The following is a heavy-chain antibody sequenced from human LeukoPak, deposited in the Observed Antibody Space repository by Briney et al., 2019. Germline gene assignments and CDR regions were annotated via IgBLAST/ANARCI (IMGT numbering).Heavy chain of an antibody. CDR1: GFTFSSYW. Sequence: GGSLRLSCAASGFTFSSYWMNWVRQAPGKGLVWVSRIASDGSSTTYADSVKGRFTISRDNAKNSLYLQMNSLRAEDTAVYYCAREPRTYYDFWSGYYTIRDYYYYGMDVWGQGTTVTVSS. J-gene: IGHJ6*02. CDR2: IASDGSST. D-gene: IGHD3-3*01. CDR3: AREPRTYYDFWSGYYTIRDYYYYGMDV. V-gene: IGHV3-74*01.